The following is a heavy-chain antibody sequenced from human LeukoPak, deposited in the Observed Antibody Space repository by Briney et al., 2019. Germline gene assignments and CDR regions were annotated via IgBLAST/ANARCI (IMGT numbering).Heavy chain of an antibody. J-gene: IGHJ4*02. CDR2: ISSSSSTI. CDR3: ARAVGGSYSTFDY. D-gene: IGHD1-26*01. CDR1: GFTFSSYS. Sequence: GGSLRLSCAASGFTFSSYSMNWVRQAPGKGLEWVSYISSSSSTIYYADSVKGRFTISRDNAKNSLYLQMNSLRAEDTAVYYCARAVGGSYSTFDYWGQGTLVTVSS. V-gene: IGHV3-48*04.